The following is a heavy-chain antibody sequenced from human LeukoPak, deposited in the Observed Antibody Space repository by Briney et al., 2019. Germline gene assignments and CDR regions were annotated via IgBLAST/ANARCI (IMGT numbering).Heavy chain of an antibody. J-gene: IGHJ5*02. Sequence: GGSLRLSCAASGFTFGSYDMHWVRQAPGKGLEWVTVISSDGTDKYYADPVKGRFTISRDNSKNTLYLHMNSLRTEDTAVYYCAKDRRQWLVLGWFDPWGQGTLVTVSS. D-gene: IGHD6-19*01. CDR1: GFTFGSYD. CDR3: AKDRRQWLVLGWFDP. CDR2: ISSDGTDK. V-gene: IGHV3-30*18.